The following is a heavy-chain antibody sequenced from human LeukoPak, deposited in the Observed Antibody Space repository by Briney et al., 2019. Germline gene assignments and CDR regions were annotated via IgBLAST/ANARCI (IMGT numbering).Heavy chain of an antibody. D-gene: IGHD6-19*01. CDR2: ISYSGSA. CDR3: ASGVAVDPDTFDI. CDR1: NGSFSNHF. J-gene: IGHJ3*02. Sequence: SETLSLTCTVSNGSFSNHFWSWIRQPPGKGLEWIGYISYSGSAHYDPSLKSRVTISVGTSKNQFSLKLSSVTAADTAVYYCASGVAVDPDTFDIWGLGTLVTVSS. V-gene: IGHV4-59*08.